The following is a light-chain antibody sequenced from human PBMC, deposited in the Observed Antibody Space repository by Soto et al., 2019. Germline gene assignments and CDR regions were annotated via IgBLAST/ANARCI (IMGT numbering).Light chain of an antibody. CDR1: TNDVGVYDF. J-gene: IGLJ1*01. CDR2: EVV. V-gene: IGLV2-8*01. Sequence: QSALPQPPSASGSPGQSVTISCTGTTNDVGVYDFVSWYKHHPGRAPRVIIYEVVQRLSGVPDRISGSKHGTTAPLPVSGFQEADEVDYFCKSYAGSNTYVFGSGTKATVL. CDR3: KSYAGSNTYV.